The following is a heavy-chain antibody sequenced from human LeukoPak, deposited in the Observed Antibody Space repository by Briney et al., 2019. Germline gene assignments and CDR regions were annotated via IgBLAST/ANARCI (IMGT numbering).Heavy chain of an antibody. V-gene: IGHV4-30-2*01. CDR2: IYHSGST. Sequence: PSETLSLTCTVSGGSISSGGYYRSWIRQPPGKGLEWIGYIYHSGSTYYNPSLKSRVTISMDTSKNQFSLKLSSVTAADTAVYYCARGESEPHDAFDIWGQGTMVTVSS. D-gene: IGHD3-10*01. J-gene: IGHJ3*02. CDR3: ARGESEPHDAFDI. CDR1: GGSISSGGYY.